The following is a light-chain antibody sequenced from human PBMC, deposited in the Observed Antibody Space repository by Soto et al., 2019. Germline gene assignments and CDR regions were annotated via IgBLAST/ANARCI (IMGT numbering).Light chain of an antibody. J-gene: IGLJ2*01. CDR3: ASWDDILSAVL. V-gene: IGLV1-44*01. Sequence: QSVLTQPPSASGTPGHRVTISGSGGRFNIGRNTINWYQHLPGSAPSLLIYDTNRRPSGVPGRFSGSKSGTFASLAISGLQSEDEADYYCASWDDILSAVLFGGGTKLTVL. CDR2: DTN. CDR1: RFNIGRNT.